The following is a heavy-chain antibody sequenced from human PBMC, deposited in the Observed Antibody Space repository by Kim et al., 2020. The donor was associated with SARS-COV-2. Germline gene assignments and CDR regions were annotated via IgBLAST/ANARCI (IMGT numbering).Heavy chain of an antibody. J-gene: IGHJ6*02. Sequence: GESLKISCKGSGYSFTSYWISWVRQMPGKGLEWMGRIDPSDSYTNYSPSFQGHVTISADKSISTAYLQWSSLKASDTAMYYCARRAVRGVISYYYYGMDVWGQGTTVTVSS. CDR3: ARRAVRGVISYYYYGMDV. V-gene: IGHV5-10-1*01. CDR1: GYSFTSYW. D-gene: IGHD3-10*01. CDR2: IDPSDSYT.